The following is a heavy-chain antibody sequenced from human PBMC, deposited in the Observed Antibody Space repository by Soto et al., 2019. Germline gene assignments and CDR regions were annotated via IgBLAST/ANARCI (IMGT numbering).Heavy chain of an antibody. V-gene: IGHV1-18*01. J-gene: IGHJ4*02. CDR3: ARSGAYCTSITCLFDSF. D-gene: IGHD2-8*01. CDR2: ISAYNGDT. CDR1: GYTFTSYG. Sequence: QAQLVQSGAEVKKPGASVKVSCRASGYTFTSYGYAWVRQAPGQGLEWMGWISAYNGDTNYAQKFQDRVTLTTDTSTTTAYMELRNLGSYDTAVYYCARSGAYCTSITCLFDSFWGLGTLVTVSS.